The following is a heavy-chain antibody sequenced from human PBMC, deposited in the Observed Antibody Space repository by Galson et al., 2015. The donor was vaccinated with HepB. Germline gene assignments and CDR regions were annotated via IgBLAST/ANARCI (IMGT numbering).Heavy chain of an antibody. CDR1: GFTLSSFG. V-gene: IGHV3-48*01. CDR3: AKDAFSNNQVFDPFDI. J-gene: IGHJ3*02. Sequence: SLRLSCAASGFTLSSFGMNWVRQAPGKGLEWVSYISTSSSIIYYVDSVKGRFIISRDDSRSTLYLQMNSLRAEDTAIYYCAKDAFSNNQVFDPFDIWGQGSMVTVSS. CDR2: ISTSSSII. D-gene: IGHD1-14*01.